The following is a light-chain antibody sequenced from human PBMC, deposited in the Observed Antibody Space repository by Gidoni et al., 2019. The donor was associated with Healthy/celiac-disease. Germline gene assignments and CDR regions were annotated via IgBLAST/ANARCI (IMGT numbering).Light chain of an antibody. V-gene: IGKV3-15*01. CDR3: QQYNNCPPYT. CDR2: GAS. J-gene: IGKJ2*01. CDR1: QSVGSH. Sequence: DIVVTQSPATLSVSPGNRATLSGSASQSVGSHLSWYQQKPGQAPSLLIYGASTRAPGSPARFSGSGSGTEFTLTISSLQSEDFAVYYCQQYNNCPPYTFXQXTKLXIK.